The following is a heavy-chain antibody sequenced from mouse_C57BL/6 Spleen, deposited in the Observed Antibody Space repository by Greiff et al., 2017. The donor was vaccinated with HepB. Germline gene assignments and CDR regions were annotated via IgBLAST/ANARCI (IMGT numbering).Heavy chain of an antibody. Sequence: DVMLVESGGDLVKPGGSLKLSCAASGFTFSSYGMSWVRQTPDKRLEWVATISSGGSYTYYPDSVKGRFTISRDNAKNTLYLQMSSLKSEDTAMYYCARFDPGFAYWGQGTLVTVSA. V-gene: IGHV5-6*02. CDR2: ISSGGSYT. CDR3: ARFDPGFAY. J-gene: IGHJ3*01. CDR1: GFTFSSYG.